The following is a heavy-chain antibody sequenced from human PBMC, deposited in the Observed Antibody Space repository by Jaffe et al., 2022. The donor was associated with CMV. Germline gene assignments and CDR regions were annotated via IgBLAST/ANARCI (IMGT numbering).Heavy chain of an antibody. V-gene: IGHV1-18*04. J-gene: IGHJ6*03. D-gene: IGHD3-3*02. CDR3: ARARKLDAFHASGYIDV. Sequence: QVQVVQSGAEVKKPGASVKVSCKASGYTFNNYDISWVRQAPGQGLEWMGWISASNGNTNYAQKVQDRVTMTTDTSTNTAYMELWSLRPDDTAVYYCARARKLDAFHASGYIDVWGKGTTVTVSS. CDR1: GYTFNNYD. CDR2: ISASNGNT.